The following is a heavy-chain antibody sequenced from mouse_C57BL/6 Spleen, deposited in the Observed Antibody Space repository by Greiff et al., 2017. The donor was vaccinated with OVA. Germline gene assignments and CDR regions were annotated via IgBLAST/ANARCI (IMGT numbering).Heavy chain of an antibody. J-gene: IGHJ3*01. CDR3: AREDYYGLPFAY. CDR1: GYTFTDYY. D-gene: IGHD1-2*01. Sequence: QVQLQQSGAELVRPGASVKLSCKASGYTFTDYYINWVKQRPGQGLEWIARIYPGSGNTYYNEKFKGKATLTAEKSSSTAYMQLSSLTSEDSAVYFCAREDYYGLPFAYWGQGTLVTVSA. CDR2: IYPGSGNT. V-gene: IGHV1-76*01.